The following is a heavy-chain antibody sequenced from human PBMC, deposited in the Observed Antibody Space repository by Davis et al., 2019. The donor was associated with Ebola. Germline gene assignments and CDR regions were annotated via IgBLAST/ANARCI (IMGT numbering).Heavy chain of an antibody. CDR1: GFTFSNYI. V-gene: IGHV3-21*01. CDR3: TRDLRTADGY. CDR2: ISSSSTYI. J-gene: IGHJ4*02. D-gene: IGHD2-2*01. Sequence: PGGSLRLSCAASGFTFSNYIMNWVRQAPEKGLEWVSSISSSSTYIYYADSVKGRFTISRDNAKKSLYLQMNSLRAEDTAVYFCTRDLRTADGYWGQGTLVTVSS.